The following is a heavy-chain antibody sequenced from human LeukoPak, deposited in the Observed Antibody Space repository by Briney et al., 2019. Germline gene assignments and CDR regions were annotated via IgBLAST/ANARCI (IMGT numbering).Heavy chain of an antibody. CDR1: GFTFSDYY. V-gene: IGHV3-49*05. D-gene: IGHD3-9*01. J-gene: IGHJ3*02. CDR2: IRSKAYGGTT. Sequence: KPGGSLRLSCAASGFTFSDYYMSWIRQAPGKGLEWVGFIRSKAYGGTTEYAASVKGRFTISRDDSKSIAYLQMNSLKTEDTAVYYCTRGLRYFDWLPDAFDIWGQGTMVTVSS. CDR3: TRGLRYFDWLPDAFDI.